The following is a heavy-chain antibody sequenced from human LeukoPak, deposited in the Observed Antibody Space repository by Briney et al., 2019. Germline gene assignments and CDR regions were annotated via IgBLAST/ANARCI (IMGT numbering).Heavy chain of an antibody. CDR3: ARVVPRVRGVIGPIPFDY. D-gene: IGHD3-10*01. J-gene: IGHJ4*02. CDR2: INPNSGGK. V-gene: IGHV1-2*02. Sequence: ASVQGSCKASGYTFTRYYIHGLRPAPGQGLAGMGWINPNSGGKNYEQNFQGRITITRDTSISTAYMEMSGLSSDDTAVYYYARVVPRVRGVIGPIPFDYWGQGTLVTVSS. CDR1: GYTFTRYY.